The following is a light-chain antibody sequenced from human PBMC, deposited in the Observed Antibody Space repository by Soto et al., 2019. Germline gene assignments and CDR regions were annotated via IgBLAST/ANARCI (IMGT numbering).Light chain of an antibody. CDR2: GNS. V-gene: IGLV1-40*01. J-gene: IGLJ3*02. Sequence: QSVLKQPPSVSGAPRQRVTISCTWSSSNIGSGYVGHWYQQLPGTAPKLLVDGNSNRPSRVPDRVSGSKSGTSASLAITGLQAEDDADYYFQPYDRSLSGWVFGGGTKFTVL. CDR3: QPYDRSLSGWV. CDR1: SSNIGSGYV.